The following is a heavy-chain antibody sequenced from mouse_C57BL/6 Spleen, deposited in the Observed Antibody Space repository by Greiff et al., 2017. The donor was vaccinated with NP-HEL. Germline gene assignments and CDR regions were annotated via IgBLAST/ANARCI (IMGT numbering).Heavy chain of an antibody. CDR3: AAPAQATWGFAY. CDR1: GYAFSSSW. V-gene: IGHV1-82*01. J-gene: IGHJ3*01. D-gene: IGHD3-2*02. Sequence: VQLQEPGPELVKPGASVKISCKASGYAFSSSWMNWVKQRPGKGLEWIGRIYPGAGDTNYNGKFKGKATLTADKSSSTAYMLLSSLTSVDSAVYFCAAPAQATWGFAYWGQGTLVTVSA. CDR2: IYPGAGDT.